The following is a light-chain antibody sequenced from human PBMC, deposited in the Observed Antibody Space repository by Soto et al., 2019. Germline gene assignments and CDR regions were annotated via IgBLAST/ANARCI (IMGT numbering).Light chain of an antibody. CDR2: DAS. V-gene: IGKV3-11*01. J-gene: IGKJ1*01. CDR3: QQRSNWPRT. CDR1: QSVSSY. Sequence: EIVLTQSPATLSLSPGEIATLSCRASQSVSSYLAWYQQKPGQAPRLLIYDASNRATGIPARFSGSGSGTDFTLTIRRLEPEDFAVDYCQQRSNWPRTFGQGTQVEIK.